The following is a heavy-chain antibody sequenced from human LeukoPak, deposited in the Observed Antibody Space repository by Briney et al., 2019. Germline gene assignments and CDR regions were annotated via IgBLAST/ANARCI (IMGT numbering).Heavy chain of an antibody. CDR2: IYYTGGT. J-gene: IGHJ6*02. CDR3: ARIYYYYGMDV. Sequence: SETLSLTCTVSGGSISSRTYYWAWVRQPPGKGVEWLGHIYYTGGTWYNPSLRSRATISIDTSKNQFSLKLTSVTAADTAVYYCARIYYYYGMDVWGQGTTVTVSS. V-gene: IGHV4-39*01. CDR1: GGSISSRTYY.